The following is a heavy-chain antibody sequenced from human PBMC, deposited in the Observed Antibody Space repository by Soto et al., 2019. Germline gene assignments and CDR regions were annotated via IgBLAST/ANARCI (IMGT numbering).Heavy chain of an antibody. CDR1: GGSFSGYY. CDR3: ARGQVAEY. J-gene: IGHJ4*02. D-gene: IGHD2-15*01. Sequence: QVQLQQWGAGLLKPSETLSLTCAVYGGSFSGYYWNWIRQPPGQGLEWIGEINHSGSTNYNPSLKSRVTISVDTSKNQFSLKLSSVTAADTAVYYCARGQVAEYWGQGTLVTVSS. CDR2: INHSGST. V-gene: IGHV4-34*01.